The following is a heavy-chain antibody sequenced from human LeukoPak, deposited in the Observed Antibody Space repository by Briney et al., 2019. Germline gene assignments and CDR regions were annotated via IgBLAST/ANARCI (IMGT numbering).Heavy chain of an antibody. D-gene: IGHD3-10*01. CDR3: ARGYGAGNYRRPFYGMDV. Sequence: GGSLRLSCAASGFTFNNYGMTWVRKAQRQGLERVSGLNWNGDITRYADSVKGRFTISRDNAKNSVYLQMASLSAEDTAFYYCARGYGAGNYRRPFYGMDVWGQGTTVTVSS. CDR2: LNWNGDIT. J-gene: IGHJ6*02. CDR1: GFTFNNYG. V-gene: IGHV3-20*04.